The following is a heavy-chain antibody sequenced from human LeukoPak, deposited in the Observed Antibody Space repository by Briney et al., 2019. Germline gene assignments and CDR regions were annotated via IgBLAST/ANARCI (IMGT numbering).Heavy chain of an antibody. CDR3: ARAESDYDILTGYFPFDY. V-gene: IGHV1-69*13. CDR2: IIPIFGTA. Sequence: ASVKVSCKASGGTFSSYAISWVRQAPGQGLEWMGGIIPIFGTANYALKFQGRVTITADESTSTAYMELSSLRSEDTAVYYCARAESDYDILTGYFPFDYWGQGTLVTVSS. D-gene: IGHD3-9*01. J-gene: IGHJ4*02. CDR1: GGTFSSYA.